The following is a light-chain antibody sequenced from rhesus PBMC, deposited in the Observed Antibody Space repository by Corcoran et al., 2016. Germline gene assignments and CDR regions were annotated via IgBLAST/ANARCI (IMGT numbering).Light chain of an antibody. CDR1: ENVNNY. V-gene: IGKV1-74*01. Sequence: DIQMTQSPSSLSASVGDRVTIPCRASENVNNYLNWYQQKPGKTPKLLIYTASTLQSGVPSRFSGSGSWKEYTFTISSLQPEDVATYYCQHGYGTPLTFGGGTKVEIK. J-gene: IGKJ4*01. CDR3: QHGYGTPLT. CDR2: TAS.